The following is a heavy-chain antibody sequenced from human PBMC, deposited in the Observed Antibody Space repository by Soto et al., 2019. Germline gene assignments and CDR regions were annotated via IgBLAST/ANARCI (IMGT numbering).Heavy chain of an antibody. D-gene: IGHD6-13*01. CDR3: ARGRWIAAAGTNWFDP. V-gene: IGHV4-61*01. CDR1: GGSVSSGSYY. J-gene: IGHJ5*02. CDR2: IYYSGST. Sequence: SETLSLTCTVSGGSVSSGSYYWSWIRQPPGKGLEWIGYIYYSGSTNYNPSLKSRVTISVDTSKNQFSLKLSSVTAADTAVYYCARGRWIAAAGTNWFDPWGQGTLVTV.